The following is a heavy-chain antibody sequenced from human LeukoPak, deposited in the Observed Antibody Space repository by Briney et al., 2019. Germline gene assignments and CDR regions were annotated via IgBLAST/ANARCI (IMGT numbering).Heavy chain of an antibody. D-gene: IGHD3-22*01. CDR1: GFTFSDYY. J-gene: IGHJ3*02. V-gene: IGHV3-11*01. CDR2: ISGSGSTI. CDR3: ARVVAPSGFAFDI. Sequence: GGSLRLSCAASGFTFSDYYMTWVRQAPGKGLEWVSYISGSGSTIYYADSVKGRFTISRDNAKNSLYLQMNSLRAEDTAVYYCARVVAPSGFAFDIWGQGTMVTVSS.